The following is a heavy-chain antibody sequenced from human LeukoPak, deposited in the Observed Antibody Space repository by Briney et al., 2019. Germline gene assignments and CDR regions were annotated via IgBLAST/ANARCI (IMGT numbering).Heavy chain of an antibody. Sequence: GGSLRLSCVASGFDFSSCWMSWVRQAPGEGLEWVANLKQDGSQKTYLDPVKGRFTISRDNAKNSLYLQLNSLRAEDTAVYYCVRDGEPRWAFDIWGQGTMVSVSS. CDR1: GFDFSSCW. D-gene: IGHD1-26*01. J-gene: IGHJ3*02. V-gene: IGHV3-7*01. CDR3: VRDGEPRWAFDI. CDR2: LKQDGSQK.